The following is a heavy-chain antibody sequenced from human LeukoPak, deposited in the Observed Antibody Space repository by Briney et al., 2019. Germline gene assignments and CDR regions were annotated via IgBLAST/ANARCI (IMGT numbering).Heavy chain of an antibody. J-gene: IGHJ4*02. CDR1: GFTFSSYS. D-gene: IGHD3-16*01. CDR2: VSSSSSSK. V-gene: IGHV3-48*02. CDR3: GRGGILITFGGITD. Sequence: GGSLRLSCAAPGFTFSSYSMNWVRQAPGKGLEWVSYVSSSSSSKKYADSVKGRFTISRDNAKNSLYLQMNSLRDEDTAMYYCGRGGILITFGGITDWGQGTLVTVSS.